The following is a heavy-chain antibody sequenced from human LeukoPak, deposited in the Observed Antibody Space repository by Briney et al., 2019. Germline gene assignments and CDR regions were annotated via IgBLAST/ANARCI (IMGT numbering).Heavy chain of an antibody. CDR3: ARNYYDSSRPSHAEYFQH. CDR2: INPSGGST. Sequence: GASVKVCCKSSGHTFTSYYMYWVRQAPGQGLEWMGIINPSGGSTSYEQKFQGRVTMTRDMSTSTVYMQLSSLRSEDTAVYYCARNYYDSSRPSHAEYFQHWGQGTLVTVSS. V-gene: IGHV1-46*01. CDR1: GHTFTSYY. J-gene: IGHJ1*01. D-gene: IGHD3-22*01.